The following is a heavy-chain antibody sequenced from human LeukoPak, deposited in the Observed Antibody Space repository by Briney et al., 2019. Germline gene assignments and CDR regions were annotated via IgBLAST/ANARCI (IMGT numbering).Heavy chain of an antibody. V-gene: IGHV3-21*01. Sequence: PGGSLRLSCAASGFSGYSMNWVRQAPGKGLEWVSSISSSSSYIYYADSVKGRFTISRDNAKNSLYLQMNSLRAEDTAVYCCARDEYSPDYWGQGTLVTVSS. CDR1: GFSGYS. CDR2: ISSSSSYI. D-gene: IGHD2-21*01. J-gene: IGHJ4*02. CDR3: ARDEYSPDY.